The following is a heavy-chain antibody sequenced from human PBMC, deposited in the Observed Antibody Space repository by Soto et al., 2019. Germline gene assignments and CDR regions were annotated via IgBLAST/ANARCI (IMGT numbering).Heavy chain of an antibody. CDR2: ISNTGAKT. J-gene: IGHJ6*03. D-gene: IGHD2-15*01. CDR1: GFTFSDYA. CDR3: AKGGNTNNNYYYYMDV. V-gene: IGHV3-23*01. Sequence: EVQLLESGGGLVQPGGSLRLSCAASGFTFSDYALSWVRQAPGEGPEWVSTISNTGAKTYYADSVKGRITVSRDNFKNTLSLQMNSLSAADTAVYYCAKGGNTNNNYYYYMDVWGKGTEVTVSS.